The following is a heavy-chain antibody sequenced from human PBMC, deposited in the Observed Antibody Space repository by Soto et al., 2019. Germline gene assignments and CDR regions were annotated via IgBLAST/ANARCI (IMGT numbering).Heavy chain of an antibody. J-gene: IGHJ1*01. CDR1: GFIFSTYA. V-gene: IGHV3-64*01. D-gene: IGHD2-8*01. CDR3: ARDRCTNGVCYAPSDD. CDR2: ISSNGRST. Sequence: EVKLVESGGGLVQPGGSLRLSCATSGFIFSTYAMHWVRQAPGKGLVYVSAISSNGRSTYYANSVKGRFTISRDNSKNTLYLQMDSLRAEDMAVYYCARDRCTNGVCYAPSDDWGQGTLVTVS.